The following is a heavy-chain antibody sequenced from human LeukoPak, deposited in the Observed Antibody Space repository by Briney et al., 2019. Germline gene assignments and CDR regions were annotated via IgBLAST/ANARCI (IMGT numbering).Heavy chain of an antibody. CDR3: AIPRITGTRAWVY. D-gene: IGHD1-7*01. V-gene: IGHV3-21*01. CDR1: GTTFSSDS. Sequence: GGSMRLSCAAYGTTFSSDSMNWVRQAPGKGLEWVSSISSSSSYIYYADSVKGRFTISRDNAKNSLYLQMNSLRAEDTAVYYCAIPRITGTRAWVYWGQGTLVTVSS. CDR2: ISSSSSYI. J-gene: IGHJ4*02.